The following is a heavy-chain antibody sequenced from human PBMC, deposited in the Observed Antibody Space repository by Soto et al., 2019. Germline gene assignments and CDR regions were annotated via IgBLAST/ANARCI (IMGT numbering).Heavy chain of an antibody. CDR1: GFTCSDYY. J-gene: IGHJ4*02. V-gene: IGHV3-11*01. CDR2: ISSSDNII. CDR3: ARDRGYYDSSGYFDY. Sequence: QVQLVESGGGLVKPGGSLRLSCAASGFTCSDYYMSWIRQAPGKGLEWVSYISSSDNIIYYADSVKGRFTIARDNAKNSPYLQMNLLRAEDTAVYYCARDRGYYDSSGYFDYWGQGTLVTVSS. D-gene: IGHD3-22*01.